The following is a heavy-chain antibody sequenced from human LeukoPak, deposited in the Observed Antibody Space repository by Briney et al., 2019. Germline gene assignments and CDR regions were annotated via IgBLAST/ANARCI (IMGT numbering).Heavy chain of an antibody. J-gene: IGHJ6*02. D-gene: IGHD4-23*01. CDR3: AREMGVVTAHGIDV. CDR2: IYYSGST. V-gene: IGHV4-39*02. CDR1: GGSISSISSNNYH. Sequence: SETLSLTCIVSGGSISSISSNNYHWGWVRQPPGKGLEWIGSIYYSGSTYYNPSLKSRVTISVDTSKNQFSLKLSSVTTADTALYYCAREMGVVTAHGIDVWGQGTTVTVSS.